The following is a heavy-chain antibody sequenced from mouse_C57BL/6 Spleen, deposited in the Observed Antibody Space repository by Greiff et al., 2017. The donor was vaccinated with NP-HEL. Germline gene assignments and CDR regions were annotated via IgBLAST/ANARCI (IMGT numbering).Heavy chain of an antibody. D-gene: IGHD2-4*01. CDR2: INPNNGGT. CDR3: ARIYYEYADALYYAMDY. J-gene: IGHJ4*01. CDR1: GYTFTDYN. Sequence: VQLKQSGPELVKPGASVKMSCKASGYTFTDYNMHWVKQSHGKSLEWIGYINPNNGGTSYNQKFKGKATLTVNKSSSTAYMELRSLTSEDSAVYYCARIYYEYADALYYAMDYWGQGTSVTVSS. V-gene: IGHV1-22*01.